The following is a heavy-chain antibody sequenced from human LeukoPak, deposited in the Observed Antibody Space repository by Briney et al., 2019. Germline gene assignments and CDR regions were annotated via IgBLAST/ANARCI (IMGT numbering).Heavy chain of an antibody. CDR1: GGSISSSSYY. V-gene: IGHV4-39*07. J-gene: IGHJ4*02. Sequence: PSQTLSLTCTVSGGSISSSSYYWGWIRQPPGKGLEWIGSIYYSGSTNYNPSLKSRVTISVDTSKNQFSLKLSSVTAADTAVYYCARGYYRRYSGYAWGPLYFDYWGQGTLVTVSS. CDR2: IYYSGST. D-gene: IGHD5-12*01. CDR3: ARGYYRRYSGYAWGPLYFDY.